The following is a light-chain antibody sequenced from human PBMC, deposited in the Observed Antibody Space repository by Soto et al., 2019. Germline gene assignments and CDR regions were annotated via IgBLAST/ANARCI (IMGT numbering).Light chain of an antibody. J-gene: IGKJ4*01. CDR2: TAS. Sequence: EMVLTQSPATLSLSPGESATLSCSASQNVGHNFAWYQQKSGQPPRLLIHTASSRATGIPARFSGYGSRTDFTLTISSLEPEDIAVYYCQERSRWPRVTFGGGTKVEIK. CDR1: QNVGHN. V-gene: IGKV3-11*01. CDR3: QERSRWPRVT.